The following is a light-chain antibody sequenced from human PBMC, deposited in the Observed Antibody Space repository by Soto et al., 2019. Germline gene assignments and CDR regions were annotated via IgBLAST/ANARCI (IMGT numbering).Light chain of an antibody. Sequence: QSVLTQPASVSGSPGQSITISCTGTSSDVGSYNLVSWYQQHPGKAPKLMIFEVTKRPSGVSYRFSGSKSGNTASLTVSGLQAEDEADYYCCSYAGSNTFVFGGGTQLTVL. CDR3: CSYAGSNTFV. J-gene: IGLJ2*01. V-gene: IGLV2-23*02. CDR2: EVT. CDR1: SSDVGSYNL.